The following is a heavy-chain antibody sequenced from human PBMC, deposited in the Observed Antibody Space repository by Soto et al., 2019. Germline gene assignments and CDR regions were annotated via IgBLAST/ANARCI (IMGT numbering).Heavy chain of an antibody. D-gene: IGHD3-16*01. J-gene: IGHJ4*02. V-gene: IGHV3-74*01. CDR3: ARTGLMHGPDMDQ. CDR1: GFTFSNYW. CDR2: VGSDGRGA. Sequence: DVQFVEPGGGLVQPGGPVRLSCSASGFTFSNYWIHWVRQTPGKGLVWVSRVGSDGRGATYADSVKGRRTIPRDNAKNTLSRQLDSMTVDDTVMYLGARTGLMHGPDMDQWGQGMLVTVSS.